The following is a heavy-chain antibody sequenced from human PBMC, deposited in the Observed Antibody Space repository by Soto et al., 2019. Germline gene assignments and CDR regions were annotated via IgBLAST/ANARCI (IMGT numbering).Heavy chain of an antibody. CDR1: GGSIISYY. J-gene: IGHJ4*02. V-gene: IGHV4-59*08. CDR2: IYYSGST. CDR3: ARRYGPGFDY. Sequence: SETLSLTCTVSGGSIISYYWSWILQPPGKGLEWIGYIYYSGSTNYNPSLKSRVTISVDTSKNQFSLKLSSVTAADTAVYYCARRYGPGFDYWGQGTLVTVSS. D-gene: IGHD4-17*01.